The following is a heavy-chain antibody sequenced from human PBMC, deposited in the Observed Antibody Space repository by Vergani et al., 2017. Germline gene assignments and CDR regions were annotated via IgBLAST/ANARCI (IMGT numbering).Heavy chain of an antibody. V-gene: IGHV3-74*02. J-gene: IGHJ5*01. CDR1: GSTVSGNY. Sequence: ELQLVESGGGLVQPGGSLRLSCAASGSTVSGNYMTWVRQVPGKGLMWVARIDEYGNRATYGDFETGRFTISRDNAKNTVFLQMNNLRADDAGVYYCVRTEYCTGIACNTRFDSWGQGALVTVSS. D-gene: IGHD2-8*02. CDR2: IDEYGNRA. CDR3: VRTEYCTGIACNTRFDS.